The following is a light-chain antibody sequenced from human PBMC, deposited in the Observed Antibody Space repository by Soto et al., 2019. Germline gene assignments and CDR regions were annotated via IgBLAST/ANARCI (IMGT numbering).Light chain of an antibody. V-gene: IGLV2-14*03. CDR3: SSYTSSSTLV. CDR1: TSDIGDYNY. Sequence: QSALTQPASVSGSPGKSITISCTGTTSDIGDYNYVSWYQRHPGKAPKLVIYDVSNRPSGVSNRFSGSKSGNTASLTISGLQAEDGADYYCSSYTSSSTLVFGGGTKPPS. J-gene: IGLJ2*01. CDR2: DVS.